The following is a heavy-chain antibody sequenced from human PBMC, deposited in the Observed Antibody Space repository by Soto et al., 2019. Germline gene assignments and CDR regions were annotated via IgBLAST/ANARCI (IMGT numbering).Heavy chain of an antibody. CDR2: ISYDGSNK. CDR3: ARVYDSSGWASDY. D-gene: IGHD3-22*01. Sequence: GGSLRLSCAASGFTFSSYAMHWVRQAPGKGLEWVAVISYDGSNKYYADSVKGRFTISRDNSKNTLYLQMNSLRAEDTAVYYCARVYDSSGWASDYWGQGTLVTVSS. V-gene: IGHV3-30-3*01. J-gene: IGHJ4*02. CDR1: GFTFSSYA.